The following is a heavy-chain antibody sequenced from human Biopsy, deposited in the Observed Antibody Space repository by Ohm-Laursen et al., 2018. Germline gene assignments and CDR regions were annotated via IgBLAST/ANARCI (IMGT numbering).Heavy chain of an antibody. D-gene: IGHD2-15*01. J-gene: IGHJ4*02. V-gene: IGHV3-7*01. Sequence: SLRLSCAASGFTFSSFWMSWVRQAPGKGLEWVANIKQDGSEKNYVDSVKGRFTISRDNAKNSLLLQMNRLRVEDTAVYYCARAYSRGDDWGQGTLVTVSS. CDR2: IKQDGSEK. CDR3: ARAYSRGDD. CDR1: GFTFSSFW.